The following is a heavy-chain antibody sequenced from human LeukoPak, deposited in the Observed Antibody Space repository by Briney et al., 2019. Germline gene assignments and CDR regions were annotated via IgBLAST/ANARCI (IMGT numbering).Heavy chain of an antibody. V-gene: IGHV1-2*02. CDR3: TRGYSYGGPPDY. D-gene: IGHD5-18*01. CDR2: INPNSGGT. CDR1: GYTFTGYY. J-gene: IGHJ4*02. Sequence: ASVKVSCKASGYTFTGYYMHWVRQAPGQGLEWMGWINPNSGGTNYAQKFQGRVTMTRDTSISTAYMELSRLRSDDTAVYYCTRGYSYGGPPDYWGQGTLVTVSS.